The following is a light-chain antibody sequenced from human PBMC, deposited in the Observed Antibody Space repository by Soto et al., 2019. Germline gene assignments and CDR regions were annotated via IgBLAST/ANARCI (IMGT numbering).Light chain of an antibody. CDR3: CSYAGSYTLVV. CDR2: DVS. CDR1: SRDVGGYNY. J-gene: IGLJ2*01. Sequence: QSALTQPRAVSGSPGQSVTISCTGTSRDVGGYNYVSWYQQHAGIAPKHMIYDVSKRPSGVPDRFSGSKSGNTASLTISGLQAEDEADSYFCSYAGSYTLVVFGGGTKVTVL. V-gene: IGLV2-11*01.